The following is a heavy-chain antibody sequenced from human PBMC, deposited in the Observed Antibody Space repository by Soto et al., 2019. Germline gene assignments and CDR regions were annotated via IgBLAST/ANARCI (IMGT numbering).Heavy chain of an antibody. CDR2: IYSGGST. CDR1: GFTVSSNY. J-gene: IGHJ4*02. Sequence: LSLTCAASGFTVSSNYMSWVRQAPGKGLEWVSVIYSGGSTYYADSVKGRFTISRHNSKNTLYLQMNSLRAEDTAVYYCARALHAYYYGSGSYPFDYWGQGTLVTVSS. CDR3: ARALHAYYYGSGSYPFDY. V-gene: IGHV3-53*04. D-gene: IGHD3-10*01.